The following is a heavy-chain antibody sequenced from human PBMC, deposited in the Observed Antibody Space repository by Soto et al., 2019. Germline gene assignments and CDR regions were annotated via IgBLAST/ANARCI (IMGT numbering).Heavy chain of an antibody. CDR2: IEQDGSET. CDR3: ARVGKSHYYDSSGYYLMFDY. CDR1: GFIFDRYW. Sequence: GGSLRLSCETSGFIFDRYWMGWVRQAPGKXLEWVANIEQDGSETYSVDSMKGRFTISRDNAKKTLYLQMNSLRVDDTAVYYCARVGKSHYYDSSGYYLMFDYWGQGALVTVSS. D-gene: IGHD3-22*01. J-gene: IGHJ4*02. V-gene: IGHV3-7*03.